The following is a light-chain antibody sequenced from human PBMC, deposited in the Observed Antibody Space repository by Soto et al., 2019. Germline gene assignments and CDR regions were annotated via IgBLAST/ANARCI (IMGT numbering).Light chain of an antibody. J-gene: IGKJ1*01. V-gene: IGKV3-20*01. CDR2: GAS. CDR3: QQYGSSGT. Sequence: IVLTQSPGTLSVSAGERATLSCRASQSVSNNYLAWYQQKPGQAPRLLIYGASNRATGIPDRFSGIGSGTYFTLTISRMEPEDFAVYDCQQYGSSGTFGQGTKVDIK. CDR1: QSVSNNY.